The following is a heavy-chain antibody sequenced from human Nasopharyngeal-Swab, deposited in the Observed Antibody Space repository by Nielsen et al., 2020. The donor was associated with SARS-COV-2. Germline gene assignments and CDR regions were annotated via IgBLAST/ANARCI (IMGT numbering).Heavy chain of an antibody. CDR2: IYYSGST. J-gene: IGHJ5*02. V-gene: IGHV4-31*03. Sequence: LRLSCTVSGGSISSGGYYWSWIRQHPGKGLEWIGYIYYSGSTYYNPSLKSRVTISVDTSKNQFSLKLSSVTAADTAVYYCARHYSGITMIVVAGYLSWFDPWGQGTLVTVSS. CDR1: GGSISSGGYY. D-gene: IGHD3-22*01. CDR3: ARHYSGITMIVVAGYLSWFDP.